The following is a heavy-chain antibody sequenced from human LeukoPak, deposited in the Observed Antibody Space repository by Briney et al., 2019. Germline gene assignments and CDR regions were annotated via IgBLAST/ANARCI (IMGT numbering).Heavy chain of an antibody. Sequence: GGSLRLSCAASGFTFSNFNMNWVRQAPGKGLEWVSCISSSGYSIYYADSVKGRFTISRDNAKNSLYLQMNSLRAEDTAVYYCARDLTDPLYYYYYIDVWGKGTTVTISS. V-gene: IGHV3-21*01. CDR2: ISSSGYSI. CDR1: GFTFSNFN. CDR3: ARDLTDPLYYYYYIDV. J-gene: IGHJ6*03.